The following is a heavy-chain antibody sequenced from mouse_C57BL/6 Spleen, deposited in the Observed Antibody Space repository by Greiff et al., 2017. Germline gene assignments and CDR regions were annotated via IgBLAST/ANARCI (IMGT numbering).Heavy chain of an antibody. J-gene: IGHJ4*01. D-gene: IGHD1-1*01. CDR2: IYPGSGST. CDR3: AIYYYGSSCAMDY. V-gene: IGHV1-55*01. CDR1: GYTFTSYW. Sequence: QVQLQQPGAELVKPGASVKMSCKASGYTFTSYWITWVKQRPGQGLEWIGDIYPGSGSTNYNEKFKSKATLTVDTSSSTAYMQLSSLTSEDSAVYYCAIYYYGSSCAMDYWGQGTSVTVSS.